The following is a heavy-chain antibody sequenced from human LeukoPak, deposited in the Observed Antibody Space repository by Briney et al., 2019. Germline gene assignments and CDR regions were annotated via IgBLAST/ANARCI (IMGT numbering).Heavy chain of an antibody. V-gene: IGHV1-2*02. Sequence: ASVKVSCKASGYTFTGYYMHWVRHAPGQGLEWMAWINPNSGGTYYAQNFHDRITMTRDTSLSTAYMELSRLRSDDTAIYYCARANALYCSSTSCLFDYWGQGTLVTVSS. CDR3: ARANALYCSSTSCLFDY. CDR1: GYTFTGYY. CDR2: INPNSGGT. D-gene: IGHD2-2*01. J-gene: IGHJ4*02.